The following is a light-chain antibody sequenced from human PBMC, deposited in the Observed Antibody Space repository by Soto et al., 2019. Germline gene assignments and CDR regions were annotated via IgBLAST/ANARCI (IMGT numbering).Light chain of an antibody. J-gene: IGKJ1*01. Sequence: EIVLTQSPGTLSLSPGERATLSCRASQSVSSSYLAWYQQKPGQAPRLLIYGASSRATGIPDRFSGSGSGTDFTLNISRLEPEDFAVYYCQQYGSSPRTFGQKNKVEIK. CDR1: QSVSSSY. V-gene: IGKV3-20*01. CDR2: GAS. CDR3: QQYGSSPRT.